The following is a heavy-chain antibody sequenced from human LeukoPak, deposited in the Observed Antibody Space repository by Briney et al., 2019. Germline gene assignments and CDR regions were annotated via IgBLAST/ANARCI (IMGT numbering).Heavy chain of an antibody. CDR1: GGTFSSYA. CDR3: AADSSGGSDDSLDI. V-gene: IGHV1-2*02. CDR2: INPNGGGT. D-gene: IGHD6-19*01. J-gene: IGHJ3*02. Sequence: GASVKVSCKASGGTFSSYAISWVRQAPGQGLQWMGWINPNGGGTNYEEEFRGRVTMTRDTSLSTAYMDLSSLTSDDTAVYYCAADSSGGSDDSLDIWGQGTMVTVSS.